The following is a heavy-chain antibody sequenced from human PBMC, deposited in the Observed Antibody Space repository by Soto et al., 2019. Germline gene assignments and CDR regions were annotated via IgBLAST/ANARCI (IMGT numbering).Heavy chain of an antibody. V-gene: IGHV4-59*01. CDR2: IYYSGST. CDR1: GGSISSYY. Sequence: PSETLSLTCTVSGGSISSYYWSWIRQPPGKGLEWIGYIYYSGSTNYNPSLKSRVTISVDTSKNQFSLKLSSVTAADTAVYYCARVPYSSSWYEPYYYGMDVWGQGTTVTVSS. D-gene: IGHD6-13*01. J-gene: IGHJ6*02. CDR3: ARVPYSSSWYEPYYYGMDV.